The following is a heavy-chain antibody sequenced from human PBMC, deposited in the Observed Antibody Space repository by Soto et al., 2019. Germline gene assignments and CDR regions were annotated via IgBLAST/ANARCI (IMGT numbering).Heavy chain of an antibody. CDR1: GGSISSGGYS. J-gene: IGHJ6*02. Sequence: QLQLQESGSGLVKPSQTLSLTCAVSGGSISSGGYSWSWIRQPPGKGLEWIGYIYHSGSTYYNPSITSRVTISVDRYKTQFSLKLSSGTDADTAVYYCARGGDGDLYYYYGIDVWGQGTTVTVSS. CDR2: IYHSGST. D-gene: IGHD4-17*01. CDR3: ARGGDGDLYYYYGIDV. V-gene: IGHV4-30-2*01.